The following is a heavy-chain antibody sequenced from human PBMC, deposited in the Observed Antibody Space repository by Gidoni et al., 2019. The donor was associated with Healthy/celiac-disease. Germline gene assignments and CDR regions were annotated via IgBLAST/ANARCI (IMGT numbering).Heavy chain of an antibody. CDR1: GGSLSSRSSY. Sequence: QLQLQESGPGLVKPSETLSLTCTVSGGSLSSRSSYWGWIRQPPGKGLEWIGSIYYSGSTYYNPSLKSRVTISVDTSKNQFSLKLSSVTAADTAVYYCARTPPNQQWLVPSFCWGQGTLVTVSS. J-gene: IGHJ4*02. D-gene: IGHD6-19*01. CDR2: IYYSGST. CDR3: ARTPPNQQWLVPSFC. V-gene: IGHV4-39*01.